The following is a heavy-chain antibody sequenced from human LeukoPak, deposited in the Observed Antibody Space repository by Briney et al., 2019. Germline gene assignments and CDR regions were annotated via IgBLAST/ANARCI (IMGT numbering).Heavy chain of an antibody. V-gene: IGHV3-23*01. D-gene: IGHD3-22*01. CDR1: GFAFTNYA. CDR2: ISDTGGST. J-gene: IGHJ5*02. Sequence: GGSLRLSCAASGFAFTNYAMTWVRQAPGEGLEWVSTISDTGGSTYYAPSLKGRLTVSRDNSKNTLYLRLSSLRAGDTAVYYCAKVLDSSGYYPSDRWGQGTLVIVSS. CDR3: AKVLDSSGYYPSDR.